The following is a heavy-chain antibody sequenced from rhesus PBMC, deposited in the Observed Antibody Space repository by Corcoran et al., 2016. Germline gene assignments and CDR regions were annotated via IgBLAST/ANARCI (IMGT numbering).Heavy chain of an antibody. D-gene: IGHD2-21*01. J-gene: IGHJ5-2*01. Sequence: QVQLQESGPGLVKPSETLSLTCAVSGGSISGYYYWSRLRQPPGEGLEWIGGGYGRGGSNYLNPSRKRRVTRSVDTSKNRLSLKLSFVTAADTAVYYCAGATVLVVVAIWGQGVLVTVSS. CDR1: GGSISGYYY. V-gene: IGHV4S14*01. CDR3: AGATVLVVVAI. CDR2: GYGRGGSN.